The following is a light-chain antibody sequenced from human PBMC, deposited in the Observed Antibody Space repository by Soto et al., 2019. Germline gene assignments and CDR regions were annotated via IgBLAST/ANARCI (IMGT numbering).Light chain of an antibody. J-gene: IGKJ5*01. CDR3: QQLAGFPIT. V-gene: IGKV1-9*01. CDR1: QGISTY. CDR2: TAS. Sequence: DVGLAQSPFVFSASVGARATITCRASQGISTYLAWYQQKPGKAPNLLIYTASTLQTGVPSRFSGSAFGAEFTLTISSLQPEDFATYYCQQLAGFPITFGQGTRLDIK.